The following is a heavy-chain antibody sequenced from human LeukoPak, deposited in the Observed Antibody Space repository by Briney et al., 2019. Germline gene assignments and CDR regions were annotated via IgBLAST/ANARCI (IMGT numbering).Heavy chain of an antibody. CDR1: GGSISSYY. V-gene: IGHV4-59*08. J-gene: IGHJ3*02. CDR2: IYYSGST. CDR3: ARHVVGTGDAFDI. D-gene: IGHD2-21*01. Sequence: SETLSLTCTVSGGSISSYYWSWIRQPPGKGLEWIGYIYYSGSTNYNPSLESRVAISVDTSKNQFSLKLSSVTAADTAVYYCARHVVGTGDAFDIWGQGTMVTVSS.